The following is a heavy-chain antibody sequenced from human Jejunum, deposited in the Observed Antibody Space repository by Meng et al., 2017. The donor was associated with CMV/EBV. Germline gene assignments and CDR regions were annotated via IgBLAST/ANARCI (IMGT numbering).Heavy chain of an antibody. V-gene: IGHV3-9*01. Sequence: SGLKVDDYAMDWVRQVPGKGLEWVSGISWNSGYIGYADSVKGRFTISRDNTKRSLYLQMNSLSPEDTAFYYCAKARDGYSFGAFDIWGQGTMVTVSS. CDR1: GLKVDDYA. J-gene: IGHJ3*02. CDR3: AKARDGYSFGAFDI. D-gene: IGHD5-18*01. CDR2: ISWNSGYI.